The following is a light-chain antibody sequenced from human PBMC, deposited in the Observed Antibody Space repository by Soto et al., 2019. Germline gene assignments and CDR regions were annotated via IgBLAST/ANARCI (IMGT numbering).Light chain of an antibody. CDR2: RTS. J-gene: IGKJ1*01. CDR1: QSVSGD. V-gene: IGKV3-15*01. Sequence: EIVMMQSPAILSVSPGERATLSCRTSQSVSGDLAWYQQKPGQAPRLLMYRTSIRATGVPARFSGSGSGTDFTLTISSLQSEDFAVYYCQQYDRWPPWTFGQGTKVEIQ. CDR3: QQYDRWPPWT.